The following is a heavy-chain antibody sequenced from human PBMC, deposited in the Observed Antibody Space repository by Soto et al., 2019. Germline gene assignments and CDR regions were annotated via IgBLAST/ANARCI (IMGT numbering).Heavy chain of an antibody. CDR2: ISYDGSNK. CDR3: AKDPSPFRYFDWLPHDY. D-gene: IGHD3-9*01. V-gene: IGHV3-30*18. J-gene: IGHJ4*02. Sequence: PGGSLRLSCAASGFTFSSYAMHWVRQAPGKGLEWVAVISYDGSNKYYADSVKGRFTISRDNSKNTLYLQMNSLRAEDTAVYYCAKDPSPFRYFDWLPHDYWAQGT. CDR1: GFTFSSYA.